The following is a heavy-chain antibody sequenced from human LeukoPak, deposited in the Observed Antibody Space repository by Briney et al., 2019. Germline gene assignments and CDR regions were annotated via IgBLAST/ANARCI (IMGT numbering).Heavy chain of an antibody. CDR1: GFTFSSYD. CDR3: AKKRPGYAFDI. CDR2: ISRSGGTT. D-gene: IGHD7-27*01. J-gene: IGHJ3*02. Sequence: GGSLRLSCAASGFTFSSYDMTWVRQTPGKGLEWVALISRSGGTTYYADSVKGRFTISRDNSKNTLYLQMNSLRAEDTAVYYCAKKRPGYAFDIWGQGTMVTVSS. V-gene: IGHV3-23*01.